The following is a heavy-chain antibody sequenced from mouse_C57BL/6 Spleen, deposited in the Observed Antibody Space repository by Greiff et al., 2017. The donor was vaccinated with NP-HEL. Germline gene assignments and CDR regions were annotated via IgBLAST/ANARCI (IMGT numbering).Heavy chain of an antibody. D-gene: IGHD1-1*01. CDR3: TSITTDAWYAD. CDR2: ISRCGNYI. V-gene: IGHV5-9-1*02. CDR1: GFTFSSYA. Sequence: DVLLVESGEGLVMPGGSLKLSCAASGFTFSSYAMSWVRQTPEQRLEWVAYISRCGNYISYAYTVTGRFTISRDNARNNLYLQMSSLKAEDTAMYYCTSITTDAWYADWGQGTLVTAAA. J-gene: IGHJ3*01.